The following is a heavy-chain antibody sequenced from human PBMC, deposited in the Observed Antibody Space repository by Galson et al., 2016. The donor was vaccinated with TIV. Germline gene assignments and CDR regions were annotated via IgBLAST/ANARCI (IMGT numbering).Heavy chain of an antibody. J-gene: IGHJ6*02. D-gene: IGHD7-27*01. CDR3: ARTGNYYHYAMDV. Sequence: SLRLSCAASGFAFSTYAIHWVRQAPGKGLEWVAVISHDGSNKYYADSVKGRFTISRDNYKNTLHLHMNSLRAEDTAIYFCARTGNYYHYAMDVWGQGTTVTVSS. CDR2: ISHDGSNK. V-gene: IGHV3-30*07. CDR1: GFAFSTYA.